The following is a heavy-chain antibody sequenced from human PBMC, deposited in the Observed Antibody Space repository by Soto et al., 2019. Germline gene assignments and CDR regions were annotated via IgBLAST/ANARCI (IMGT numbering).Heavy chain of an antibody. V-gene: IGHV4-31*02. J-gene: IGHJ4*02. CDR2: IYYSGSA. CDR1: GVSLSSAGYL. CDR3: ARIRSGHHPDN. Sequence: PSETLSLTWSVSGVSLSSAGYLWSWLRQHPGKGLEWIGHIYYSGSAYYSPSLKSRVAISVDTSRNQFSLNLSSVTAVDTAVYYCARIRSGHHPDNWGQGTLVTVSS.